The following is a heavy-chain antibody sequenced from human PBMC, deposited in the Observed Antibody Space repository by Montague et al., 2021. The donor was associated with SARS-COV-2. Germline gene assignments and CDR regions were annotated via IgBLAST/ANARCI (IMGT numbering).Heavy chain of an antibody. CDR2: IEPDGSDK. J-gene: IGHJ4*02. CDR3: ARDPNWGAH. D-gene: IGHD7-27*01. Sequence: SLRLSCAASGFSFSTFWMTWVRQAPGEGLEWVASIEPDGSDKYYVESVKGRFTISRDNARNSLYLQLNNLRAEDTAVYYCARDPNWGAHWGQGNLVTVSS. V-gene: IGHV3-7*05. CDR1: GFSFSTFW.